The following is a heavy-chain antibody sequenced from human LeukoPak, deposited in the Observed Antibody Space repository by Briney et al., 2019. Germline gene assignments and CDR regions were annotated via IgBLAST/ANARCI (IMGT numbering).Heavy chain of an antibody. CDR1: GFTFNSHA. J-gene: IGHJ6*02. V-gene: IGHV3-23*01. D-gene: IGHD3-10*01. CDR2: ISGSGGIT. Sequence: GGSLRLSCAVSGFTFNSHAMSWVRQAPGKGLEWVSTISGSGGITYYADSVKGRYTISRDNSKNTLYLQMGRLSIEDMAVYYCAREVHASGGSPNHYGLDVWGQGTTVTVSS. CDR3: AREVHASGGSPNHYGLDV.